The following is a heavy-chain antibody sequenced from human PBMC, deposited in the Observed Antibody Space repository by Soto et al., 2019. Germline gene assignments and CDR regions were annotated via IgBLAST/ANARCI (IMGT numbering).Heavy chain of an antibody. V-gene: IGHV1-18*01. D-gene: IGHD2-8*01. Sequence: GASVQVSCQASGYTFTRYGISWVRQAPGQGLEWMGWISGYNGDTNYAQKFQDRVSMTIDTSTGTAYMELRSLTSDDTAIYYCEKNGQPPYYYYGLDVWGQGTKVTVSS. CDR3: EKNGQPPYYYYGLDV. CDR1: GYTFTRYG. CDR2: ISGYNGDT. J-gene: IGHJ6*02.